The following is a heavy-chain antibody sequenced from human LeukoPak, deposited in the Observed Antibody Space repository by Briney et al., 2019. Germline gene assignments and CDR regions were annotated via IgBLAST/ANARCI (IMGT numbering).Heavy chain of an antibody. V-gene: IGHV3-23*01. CDR2: ISGDGGGDGGST. CDR3: ARDKGTSYLSSFDY. CDR1: GFTFSTHG. D-gene: IGHD6-6*01. J-gene: IGHJ4*02. Sequence: GGSLRLSCAASGFTFSTHGMSWVRQAPGKGLEWVSGISGDGGGDGGSTYYADSVKGRFTISRDNSKNTLYLQMNSLRAADTAVYYCARDKGTSYLSSFDYWGQGTLVTVSS.